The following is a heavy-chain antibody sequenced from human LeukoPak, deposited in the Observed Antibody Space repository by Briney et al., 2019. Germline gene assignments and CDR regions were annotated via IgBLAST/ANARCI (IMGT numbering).Heavy chain of an antibody. CDR2: ISYDGSDK. D-gene: IGHD3-22*01. CDR1: GFTFRNYG. V-gene: IGHV3-30*18. CDR3: AKDHYDSSGYPDY. Sequence: GGSLRLSCAASGFTFRNYGMQWVRQTPGKGLEWVTLISYDGSDKYYADSVKGRFSISRDNSKNTLYLQMNSLRAEDTAVYYCAKDHYDSSGYPDYWGQGTLVTVSS. J-gene: IGHJ4*02.